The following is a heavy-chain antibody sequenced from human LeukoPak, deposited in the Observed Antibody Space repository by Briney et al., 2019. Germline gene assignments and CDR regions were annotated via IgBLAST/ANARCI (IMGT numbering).Heavy chain of an antibody. CDR1: GFTFSSYA. J-gene: IGHJ5*02. Sequence: GGSLRLSCAASGFTFSSYAMSWVRQAPGKGLEWASSISGSGGSTYYADSVKGRFTISRDNSKNTLYLQMNSLRAEDTAVYYCAKAGGSGTYYNPHDWFDPWGQGTLVTVSS. D-gene: IGHD3-10*01. CDR2: ISGSGGST. V-gene: IGHV3-23*01. CDR3: AKAGGSGTYYNPHDWFDP.